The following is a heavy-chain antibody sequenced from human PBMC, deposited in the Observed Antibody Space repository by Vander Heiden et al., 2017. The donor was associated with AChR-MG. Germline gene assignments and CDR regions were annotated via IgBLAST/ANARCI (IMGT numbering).Heavy chain of an antibody. V-gene: IGHV3-30-3*01. CDR3: ARVGHIVVVTAIGEDWFDP. CDR1: GFTFSSYA. D-gene: IGHD2-21*02. CDR2: ISYDGSNK. Sequence: QVQLVESGGGVVQPGRSLRLSCAASGFTFSSYAMHWVRQAPGKGLEWVAVISYDGSNKYYADSVKGRFTISRDNSKNTLYLQMNSLRAEDTAVYYCARVGHIVVVTAIGEDWFDPWGQGTLVTVSS. J-gene: IGHJ5*02.